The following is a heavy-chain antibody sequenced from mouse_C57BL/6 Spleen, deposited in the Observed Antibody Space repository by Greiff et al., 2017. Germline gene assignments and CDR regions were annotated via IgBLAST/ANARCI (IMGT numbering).Heavy chain of an antibody. D-gene: IGHD2-4*01. J-gene: IGHJ2*01. Sequence: VQLQQSGAELVRPGASVKLSCTASGFNIKDDYMHWVKQRPEQGLEWIGWIDPENGDTEYASKFQGKATITADTSSNTAYLQISSLTSEDTAVYYCTTGGITTYFDCWGQGTTLTVSS. CDR3: TTGGITTYFDC. V-gene: IGHV14-4*01. CDR2: IDPENGDT. CDR1: GFNIKDDY.